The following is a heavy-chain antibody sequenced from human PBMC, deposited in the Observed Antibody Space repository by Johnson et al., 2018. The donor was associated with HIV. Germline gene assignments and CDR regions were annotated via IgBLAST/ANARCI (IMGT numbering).Heavy chain of an antibody. Sequence: QMLLVESGGGLVKPGGSLRLSCAASGFTFNRYGLHWVRQAPGKGLEWVAVISYDGSNKYYADSVKGRFTISRDNSKNTLYLQMNSRRAEDTAVYYCARERNMIVVDDDAFDIWGQGTMVTVSS. CDR2: ISYDGSNK. D-gene: IGHD3-22*01. J-gene: IGHJ3*02. CDR3: ARERNMIVVDDDAFDI. CDR1: GFTFNRYG. V-gene: IGHV3-30-3*01.